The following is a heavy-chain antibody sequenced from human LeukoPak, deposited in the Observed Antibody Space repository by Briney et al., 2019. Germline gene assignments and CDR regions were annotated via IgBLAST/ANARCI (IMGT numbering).Heavy chain of an antibody. Sequence: EASVKVSCKASGGTFSSYAISWVRQAPGQGLEWMGGIIPIFGTANYAQKFQGRVTITADESTSTAYMELSSLRSEDTAVYYCARDDSSGYTRGYWGQGTLVTVSS. CDR1: GGTFSSYA. D-gene: IGHD3-22*01. CDR3: ARDDSSGYTRGY. J-gene: IGHJ4*02. CDR2: IIPIFGTA. V-gene: IGHV1-69*13.